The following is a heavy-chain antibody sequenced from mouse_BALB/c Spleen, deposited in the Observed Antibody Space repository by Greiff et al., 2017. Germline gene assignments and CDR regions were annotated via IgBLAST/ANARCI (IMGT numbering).Heavy chain of an antibody. V-gene: IGHV5-17*02. CDR2: ISSGSSTI. CDR1: GFTFSSFG. D-gene: IGHD2-1*01. J-gene: IGHJ3*01. Sequence: VMLVESGGGLVQPGGSRKLSCAASGFTFSSFGMHWVRQAPEKGLEWVAYISSGSSTIYYADTVKGRFTISRDNPKNTLFLQMTSLRSEDTAMYYCAISPYGKGFAYWGQGTLVTVSA. CDR3: AISPYGKGFAY.